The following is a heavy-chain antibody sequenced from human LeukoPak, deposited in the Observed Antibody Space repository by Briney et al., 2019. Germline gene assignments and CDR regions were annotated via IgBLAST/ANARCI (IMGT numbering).Heavy chain of an antibody. CDR3: AKGGYYDSSGSSPFGY. V-gene: IGHV3-23*01. J-gene: IGHJ4*02. D-gene: IGHD3-22*01. CDR1: GFTFSSYA. Sequence: GGSLGLSCAASGFTFSSYAMSWVRQAPGKGLEWVSAISGSGGSTYYADSVKGRFTISRDNSKNTLYLQMNSLRAEDTAVYYCAKGGYYDSSGSSPFGYWGQGTLVTVSS. CDR2: ISGSGGST.